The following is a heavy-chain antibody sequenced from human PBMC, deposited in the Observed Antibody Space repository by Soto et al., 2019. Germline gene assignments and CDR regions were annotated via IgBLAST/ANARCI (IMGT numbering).Heavy chain of an antibody. J-gene: IGHJ6*02. V-gene: IGHV1-2*02. D-gene: IGHD3-3*01. Sequence: GASVKVSCKASGYTFTGYYMHWVRQAPGQGLEWMGWINPNSGGTNYAQKFQGRVTMTRDTSISTAYMELSRLRSDDTTVYYCARVRGYTIFGVVPYGMDVWGQGTTVPVS. CDR1: GYTFTGYY. CDR2: INPNSGGT. CDR3: ARVRGYTIFGVVPYGMDV.